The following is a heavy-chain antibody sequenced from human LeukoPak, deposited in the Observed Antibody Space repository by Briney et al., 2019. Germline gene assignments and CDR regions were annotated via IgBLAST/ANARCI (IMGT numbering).Heavy chain of an antibody. J-gene: IGHJ6*02. CDR1: GFTFTSYW. V-gene: IGHV3-74*01. CDR2: IKGDESST. Sequence: PGGSLRLSCAASGFTFTSYWIHWVRQAPGKGLVWVSRIKGDESSTNYADSVKGRSTISRDNAKNTVYLHMNSLRVEDAAVYYCARGIKNYYGVDVWGQGTTVTVSS. D-gene: IGHD2-15*01. CDR3: ARGIKNYYGVDV.